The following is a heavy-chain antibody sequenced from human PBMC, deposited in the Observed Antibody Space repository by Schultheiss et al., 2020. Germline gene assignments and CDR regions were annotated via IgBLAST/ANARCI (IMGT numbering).Heavy chain of an antibody. V-gene: IGHV3-33*01. D-gene: IGHD5-12*01. CDR1: GFTFSSYG. Sequence: GGSLRLSCAASGFTFSSYGMHWVRQAPGKGLEWVAVIWHDERNKYYADYVKDRFTISRDNSKNTLYLQMNGLRVEDTAVYYCARVYSGYVPIDHWGQGTLVTVSS. CDR3: ARVYSGYVPIDH. J-gene: IGHJ4*02. CDR2: IWHDERNK.